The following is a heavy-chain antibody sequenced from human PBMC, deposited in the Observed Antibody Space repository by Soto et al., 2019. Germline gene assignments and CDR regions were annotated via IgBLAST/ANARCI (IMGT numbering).Heavy chain of an antibody. V-gene: IGHV4-39*01. J-gene: IGHJ4*02. CDR1: GGSISSRSYY. Sequence: SETLSLTCTVSGGSISSRSYYWGWIRQPPGKGLEWIGSIYYSGSTHYNPSLKSRVTISVDTSKNQLSLKLSSVTAADTAVYYCTRHNDILSGYPSFDYWGQGTLVTVSS. CDR3: TRHNDILSGYPSFDY. D-gene: IGHD3-9*01. CDR2: IYYSGST.